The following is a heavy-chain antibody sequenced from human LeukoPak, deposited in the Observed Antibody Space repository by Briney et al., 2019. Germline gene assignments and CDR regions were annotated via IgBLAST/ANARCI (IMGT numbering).Heavy chain of an antibody. V-gene: IGHV3-74*01. D-gene: IGHD4-11*01. CDR3: AREGDYSNVQDV. J-gene: IGHJ6*04. Sequence: PGGSLRLSCVASGFTFSRYWMHWVRQAPGKGLVWVSRINTDGSSTSYADSVKGRFTISRDNAKNTLYLQMNSLRAEDTAVYYCAREGDYSNVQDVWGKGTTVTVSS. CDR2: INTDGSST. CDR1: GFTFSRYW.